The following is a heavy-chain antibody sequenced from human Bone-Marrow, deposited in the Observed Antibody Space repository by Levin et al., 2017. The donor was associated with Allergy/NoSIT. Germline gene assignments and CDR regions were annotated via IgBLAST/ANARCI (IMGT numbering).Heavy chain of an antibody. Sequence: SETLSLTCTVSGGSISSGGYYWTWIRQRPGTGLEWIGYMYYSGTTFYNPSLKSRVTLSVDTSKNQFSLQVTAVTAADTAVYYCAGDPPEISYCDYWGQGIQVTVSS. CDR3: AGDPPEISYCDY. CDR2: MYYSGTT. CDR1: GGSISSGGYY. D-gene: IGHD1-14*01. J-gene: IGHJ4*02. V-gene: IGHV4-31*03.